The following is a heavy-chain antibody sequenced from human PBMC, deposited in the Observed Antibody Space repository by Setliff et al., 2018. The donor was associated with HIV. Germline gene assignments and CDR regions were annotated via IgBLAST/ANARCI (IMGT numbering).Heavy chain of an antibody. V-gene: IGHV4-39*07. Sequence: SETLSLTCTVSGGSIRTGAYYWGWVRQPPGKGLEWIGSIYYDGRTFYKPSLKSRLTRSVDTSKNQFSLSLNSVTAADTAVYFCAGGGAVSADFDSWGQGTLVTVSS. D-gene: IGHD3-16*01. CDR2: IYYDGRT. CDR1: GGSIRTGAYY. CDR3: AGGGAVSADFDS. J-gene: IGHJ5*01.